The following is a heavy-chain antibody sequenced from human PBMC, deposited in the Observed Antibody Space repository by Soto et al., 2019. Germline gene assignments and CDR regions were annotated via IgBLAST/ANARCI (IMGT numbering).Heavy chain of an antibody. D-gene: IGHD4-17*01. CDR1: GGTFSNYT. V-gene: IGHV1-69*02. CDR2: IIPILNIA. Sequence: QVQLVQSGAEVKKPGSSVKVFCKASGGTFSNYTISWVRQAPGQGLEWMGRIIPILNIANYAQKFQGRVTITADKSTTTAYMELSSLRSEDTAVYYCARVSEMGTVTEGFYYYMDVWGKGTTVTVSS. J-gene: IGHJ6*03. CDR3: ARVSEMGTVTEGFYYYMDV.